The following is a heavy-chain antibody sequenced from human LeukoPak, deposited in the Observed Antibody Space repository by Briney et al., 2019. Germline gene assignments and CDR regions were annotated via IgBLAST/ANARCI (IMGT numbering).Heavy chain of an antibody. Sequence: GESLKISCKGSGYNFANDYIGWVRQMPGKGLEWMGIVYPGDSTRSKYNPSFQGHVTLSADKSISTAYVQWSSLKASDTAVYYCARLTYYDPTHYSDYWGQGTLITVSS. J-gene: IGHJ4*02. V-gene: IGHV5-51*03. CDR3: ARLTYYDPTHYSDY. CDR2: VYPGDSTRS. D-gene: IGHD3-22*01. CDR1: GYNFANDY.